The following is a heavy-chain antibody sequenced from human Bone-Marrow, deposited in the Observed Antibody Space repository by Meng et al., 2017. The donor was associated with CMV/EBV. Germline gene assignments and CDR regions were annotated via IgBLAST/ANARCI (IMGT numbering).Heavy chain of an antibody. D-gene: IGHD6-13*01. CDR2: ISPDNGKT. CDR1: GYTFSSYG. CDR3: ARVEGIVVVPAIIAASGTHDY. Sequence: QAQVGEAGAEPKKGGASGKVSCKASGYTFSSYGISWVRQAPGQGLEWVGWISPDNGKTNYAQIFQGRVTMTTDTSTSTAYMELRSLTFSDTAIYYCARVEGIVVVPAIIAASGTHDYWGQGTLVTVSS. V-gene: IGHV1-18*01. J-gene: IGHJ4*02.